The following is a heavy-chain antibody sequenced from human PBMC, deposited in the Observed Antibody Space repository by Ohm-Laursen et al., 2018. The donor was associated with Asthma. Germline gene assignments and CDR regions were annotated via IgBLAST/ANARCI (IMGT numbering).Heavy chain of an antibody. V-gene: IGHV4-31*03. J-gene: IGHJ4*02. CDR3: VREDFDWPPGYCDY. CDR2: IYYSGNT. D-gene: IGHD3-9*01. CDR1: GDSISSGNNY. Sequence: TLSLTCTVSGDSISSGNNYWSWIRQHPTKGLEWIGYIYYSGNTYSNPSLKSRVTISIDTSKNQFSLKLSSVTAADTAVYYCVREDFDWPPGYCDYWGQGTLVTVSS.